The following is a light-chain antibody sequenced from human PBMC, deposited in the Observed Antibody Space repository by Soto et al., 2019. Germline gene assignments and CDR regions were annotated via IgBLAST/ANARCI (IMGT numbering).Light chain of an antibody. V-gene: IGLV2-14*01. CDR3: SSYSSTSTPWV. J-gene: IGLJ3*02. Sequence: QSALTQPASVSGSPGQSITISCTGTSSDVGTYNFVSWYQQHPGKAPKLMIYEVSSRPSGVSNRFSGSKSGITASLTISGLQAEDEADYYCSSYSSTSTPWVFGGGTKLTVL. CDR2: EVS. CDR1: SSDVGTYNF.